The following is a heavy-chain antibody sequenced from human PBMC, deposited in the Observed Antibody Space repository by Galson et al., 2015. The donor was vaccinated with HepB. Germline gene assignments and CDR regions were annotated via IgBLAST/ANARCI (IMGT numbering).Heavy chain of an antibody. CDR2: ISAYNGNT. CDR3: ARGEGYDFWSGYYRSYFDY. V-gene: IGHV1-18*01. Sequence: SVKVSCKASGGTFSSYAISWVRQAPGQGLEWMGWISAYNGNTNYAQKLQGRVTMTTDTSTSTAYMELRSLRSDDTAVYYCARGEGYDFWSGYYRSYFDYWGQGTLVTVSS. J-gene: IGHJ4*02. CDR1: GGTFSSYA. D-gene: IGHD3-3*01.